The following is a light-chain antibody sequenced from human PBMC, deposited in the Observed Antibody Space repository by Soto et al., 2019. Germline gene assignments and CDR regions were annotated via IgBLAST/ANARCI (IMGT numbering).Light chain of an antibody. Sequence: IQMTQSPSTLSASLGDRVTITCRASQSISSWLAWYQQKPGKAPKLLIYDASSVESGVPSRFRGSESGTEFTLTISSLQPDDFATYYCQQYNSYSWTFGQGTKVDIK. CDR1: QSISSW. J-gene: IGKJ1*01. CDR3: QQYNSYSWT. V-gene: IGKV1-5*01. CDR2: DAS.